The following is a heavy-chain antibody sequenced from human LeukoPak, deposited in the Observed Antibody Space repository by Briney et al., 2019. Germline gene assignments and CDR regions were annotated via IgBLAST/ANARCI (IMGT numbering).Heavy chain of an antibody. V-gene: IGHV4-39*01. J-gene: IGHJ4*02. Sequence: SETLSLTCTVSGGSISSSSYYWGWIRQPPGKGLEWIGSIYYSGSTYYNPSLKSRVTISVDTSKNQFSLKLSSVTAADMAVYYCASLYYYDSSGYRHDYWGQGTLVTVSS. CDR2: IYYSGST. CDR1: GGSISSSSYY. D-gene: IGHD3-22*01. CDR3: ASLYYYDSSGYRHDY.